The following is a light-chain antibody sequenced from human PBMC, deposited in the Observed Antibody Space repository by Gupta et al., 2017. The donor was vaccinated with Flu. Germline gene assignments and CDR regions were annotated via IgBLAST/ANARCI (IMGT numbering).Light chain of an antibody. CDR1: QSILYSSNNKNY. V-gene: IGKV4-1*01. Sequence: SLGERATINCKSSQSILYSSNNKNYLAWYQQKPGQPPKLLIYWASTRESGIPDRFSGSGSGTDFTLTISSLQAEDVVVYYCQQYYSTPPTFGQGTRREIK. J-gene: IGKJ5*01. CDR3: QQYYSTPPT. CDR2: WAS.